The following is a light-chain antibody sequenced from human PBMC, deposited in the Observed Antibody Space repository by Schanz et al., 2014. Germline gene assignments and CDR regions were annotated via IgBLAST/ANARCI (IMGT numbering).Light chain of an antibody. Sequence: QSALTQPPSASGSPGQSVTISCTGTSSDVGGYNFVSWYQQHPGKVPKLMIYEVSKRPSGVPDRFSGSKSGNTASLTVSGLQAEDEADYYCCSYAGSYTLVFGGGTKVTVL. V-gene: IGLV2-8*01. CDR1: SSDVGGYNF. CDR3: CSYAGSYTLV. CDR2: EVS. J-gene: IGLJ2*01.